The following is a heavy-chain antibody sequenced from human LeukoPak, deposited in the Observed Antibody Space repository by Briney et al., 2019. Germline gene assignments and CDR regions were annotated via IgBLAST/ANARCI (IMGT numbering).Heavy chain of an antibody. CDR3: ASGIAVAGIIY. CDR2: IIPIFGTA. V-gene: IGHV1-69*05. D-gene: IGHD6-19*01. CDR1: GGTFSSYA. J-gene: IGHJ4*02. Sequence: ASVKVSCKASGGTFSSYAISWVRQAPGQGLEWMGGIIPIFGTANYAQKFQGRVTITTDESTSTAYMELSSLRSEGTAVYYCASGIAVAGIIYWGQGTLVTVSS.